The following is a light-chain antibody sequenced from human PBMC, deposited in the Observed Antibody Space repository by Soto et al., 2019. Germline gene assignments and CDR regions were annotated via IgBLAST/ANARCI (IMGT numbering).Light chain of an antibody. Sequence: GDRVTITCRPSRGIGNALAWYQQKPGTVPKLLIHSASTLQSGVPSRFSGSGSGTDFTLTISSLQPEDVASYYCQKYNSYPWTFGQGTKVDIK. J-gene: IGKJ1*01. CDR3: QKYNSYPWT. V-gene: IGKV1-27*01. CDR2: SAS. CDR1: RGIGNA.